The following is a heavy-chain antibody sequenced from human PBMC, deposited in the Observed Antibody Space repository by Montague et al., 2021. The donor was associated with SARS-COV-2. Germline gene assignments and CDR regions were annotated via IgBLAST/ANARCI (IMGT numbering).Heavy chain of an antibody. Sequence: SETLSLTCTVSGYSISSGYCWGWIRQPPGKGLEWIGSICHSGSSPNNPSFKTRVAMSLDTSKNQFSLKLGSVTAADTAVYYCARGSLYSGIGTNYFDYWGQGTLVAVSS. V-gene: IGHV4-38-2*02. CDR3: ARGSLYSGIGTNYFDY. D-gene: IGHD5-12*01. J-gene: IGHJ4*02. CDR2: ICHSGSS. CDR1: GYSISSGYC.